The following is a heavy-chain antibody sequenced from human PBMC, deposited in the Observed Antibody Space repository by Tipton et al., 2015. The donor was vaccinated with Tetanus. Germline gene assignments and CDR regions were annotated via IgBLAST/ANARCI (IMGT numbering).Heavy chain of an antibody. CDR3: ARAANSHGELPLG. CDR1: GGSISSYY. V-gene: IGHV4-59*01. Sequence: TLSLTCTVSGGSISSYYWSWIRQPPGKGLEWIGYIYYSGSTNYNPSLKSRVTISVDTSKNQFSLKLSSVTAADTAVYYCARAANSHGELPLGWGQGTMVTVSS. J-gene: IGHJ3*01. CDR2: IYYSGST. D-gene: IGHD1-26*01.